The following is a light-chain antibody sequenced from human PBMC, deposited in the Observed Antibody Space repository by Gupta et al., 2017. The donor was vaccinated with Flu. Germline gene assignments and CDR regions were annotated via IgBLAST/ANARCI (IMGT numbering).Light chain of an antibody. CDR1: QSVSSY. Sequence: DIQMTQSPSSLSASVGDRVTITCRAGQSVSSYLNWYQQKPGKAPKLLIYAALNLQSGVPSRFIGDGSGREFTLTIRRLQPEDFATYYCQQSSSIPWTFGRGTKVEVK. V-gene: IGKV1-39*01. CDR3: QQSSSIPWT. CDR2: AAL. J-gene: IGKJ1*01.